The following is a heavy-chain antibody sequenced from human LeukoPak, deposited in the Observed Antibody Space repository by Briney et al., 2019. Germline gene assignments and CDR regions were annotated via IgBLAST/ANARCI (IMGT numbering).Heavy chain of an antibody. CDR2: IQAKAYGGAT. CDR1: GFTSGDYD. D-gene: IGHD2-2*01. CDR3: TRAPHPRCSSSGCYLDY. J-gene: IGHJ4*02. V-gene: IGHV3-49*04. Sequence: GGSLRLSCSTYGFTSGDYDMSWDRQAPGKGLEWVGFIQAKAYGGATKYAASVNGRFSISRDDSQSIANLQMNDLKTEDTAVYYCTRAPHPRCSSSGCYLDYWGQGTLFTVSS.